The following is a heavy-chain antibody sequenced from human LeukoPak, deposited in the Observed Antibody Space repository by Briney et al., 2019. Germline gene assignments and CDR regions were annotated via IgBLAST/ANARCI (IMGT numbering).Heavy chain of an antibody. CDR1: GFTFGDYA. Sequence: GRSLRLSCTASGFTFGDYAMSWVRQAPGKGLEWVGFIRSKAYGGTTEYAASVKGRLTISRDDSKSIAYLQMNSLKTEDTAVYYCTRKSYSQGFDYWGQGTLVTVSS. D-gene: IGHD6-13*01. V-gene: IGHV3-49*04. J-gene: IGHJ4*02. CDR3: TRKSYSQGFDY. CDR2: IRSKAYGGTT.